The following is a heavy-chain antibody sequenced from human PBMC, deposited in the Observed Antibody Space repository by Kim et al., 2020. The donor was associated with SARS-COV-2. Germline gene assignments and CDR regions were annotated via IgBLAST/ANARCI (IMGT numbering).Heavy chain of an antibody. CDR2: IRSKAYGGTT. V-gene: IGHV3-49*04. D-gene: IGHD1-26*01. J-gene: IGHJ4*02. CDR3: TGGIYYFDY. CDR1: GFTFGDYA. Sequence: GGSLRLSCTASGFTFGDYAMSWVRQAPGKGLEWVGFIRSKAYGGTTEYAASVKGRFTISRDDSKSIAYLQMNSLKTEDTAVYYFTGGIYYFDYWGQGTLVTVSS.